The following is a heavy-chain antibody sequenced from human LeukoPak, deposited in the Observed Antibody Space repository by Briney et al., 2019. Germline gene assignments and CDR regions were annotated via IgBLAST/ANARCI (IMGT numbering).Heavy chain of an antibody. CDR2: ISHDGTT. J-gene: IGHJ4*02. Sequence: SGTLSLTCGVSGGSIDITNYWSWVRQAPGKGLEWIGEISHDGTTNYNPSLRSRVAMSLDRANNQFSLSLTSVTAADTAVYYCTREDRPFCPFAYWGQGVPVTVSS. CDR1: GGSIDITNY. CDR3: TREDRPFCPFAY. D-gene: IGHD3-22*01. V-gene: IGHV4-4*02.